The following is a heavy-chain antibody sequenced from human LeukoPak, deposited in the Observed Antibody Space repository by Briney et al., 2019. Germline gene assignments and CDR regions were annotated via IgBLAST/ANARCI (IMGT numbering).Heavy chain of an antibody. CDR2: INHSGST. D-gene: IGHD6-13*01. Sequence: PSETLSLTCAVYGGSFSGYYWSWIGQPPGKGLEWIGEINHSGSTNYNPSLKSRVTISVDTSKNQFSLKLSSVTAADTAVYYCARVTQQLLDYWGQGTLVTVSS. V-gene: IGHV4-34*01. CDR1: GGSFSGYY. J-gene: IGHJ4*02. CDR3: ARVTQQLLDY.